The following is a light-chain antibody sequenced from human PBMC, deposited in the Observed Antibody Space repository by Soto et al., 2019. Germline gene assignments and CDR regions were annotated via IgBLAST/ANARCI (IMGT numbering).Light chain of an antibody. CDR1: QSVSSSY. V-gene: IGKV3-20*01. Sequence: EHVLTQYPRTMSLTAGERATLSCRASQSVSSSYLAWYQQKPGQAPRLLICGASSRATGIPGRFSGSGSGTDFTFTISRLEPEDFAVYYCQQYGSSPRTFGQGTKVDIK. CDR3: QQYGSSPRT. CDR2: GAS. J-gene: IGKJ1*01.